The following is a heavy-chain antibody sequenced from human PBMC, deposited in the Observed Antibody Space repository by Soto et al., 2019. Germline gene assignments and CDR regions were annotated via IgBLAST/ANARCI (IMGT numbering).Heavy chain of an antibody. D-gene: IGHD6-19*01. CDR1: GFTVSSKS. J-gene: IGHJ4*02. CDR3: VQTTGWPGFDF. Sequence: EVQLVESGGGLIQPGGSLRLSFAASGFTVSSKSRTWVRQAPGKGLEWVSVIYGGGTTYYADSVKGRFTISRDNSKNTLYLQMNSLRAEDTAVYYCVQTTGWPGFDFWGQGTLVTVSS. CDR2: IYGGGTT. V-gene: IGHV3-53*01.